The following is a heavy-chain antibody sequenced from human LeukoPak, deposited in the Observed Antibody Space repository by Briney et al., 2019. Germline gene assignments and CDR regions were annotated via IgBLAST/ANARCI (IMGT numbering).Heavy chain of an antibody. CDR3: AGRRITLIRGLIVDY. CDR1: GGSISSSSYY. D-gene: IGHD3-10*01. Sequence: SETLSLTCTVSGGSISSSSYYWGWIRQPPGKGLEWIGSIYYSGSTYYNPSLKSRVTISIDTSKNQISLKVRSVIAADTAVYYCAGRRITLIRGLIVDYWGQGTLVAVSS. CDR2: IYYSGST. V-gene: IGHV4-39*01. J-gene: IGHJ4*02.